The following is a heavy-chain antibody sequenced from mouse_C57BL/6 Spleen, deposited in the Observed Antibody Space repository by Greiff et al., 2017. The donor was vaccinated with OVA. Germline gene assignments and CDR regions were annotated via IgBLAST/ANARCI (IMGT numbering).Heavy chain of an antibody. Sequence: QVQLQQSGAEQIKPLAPVKMSCKASGYTFTSYLITWVKQRPGQGLEWIGEIYPGSGGTNYNEKFKGKATLTADKSSSTAYMQLSSLTSEDSAVYYCARAYAAFVMGRGYFDVWGTGTTVTVSS. V-gene: IGHV1-54*01. CDR3: ARAYAAFVMGRGYFDV. J-gene: IGHJ1*03. CDR1: GYTFTSYL. D-gene: IGHD1-1*01. CDR2: IYPGSGGT.